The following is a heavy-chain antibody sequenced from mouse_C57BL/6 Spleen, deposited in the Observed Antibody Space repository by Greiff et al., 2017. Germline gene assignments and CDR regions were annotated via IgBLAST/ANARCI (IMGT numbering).Heavy chain of an antibody. J-gene: IGHJ2*01. D-gene: IGHD1-1*01. Sequence: EVKLVESGGGLVKPGGSLKLSCAASGFTFSSYTMSWVRQTPEKRLEWVATISGGGGNTYYPDSVKGRFTIALDNAKNTLYLQMSSLRSEDTAFYYCARRIYYGSSHYFDYWGQGTTLTVSS. V-gene: IGHV5-9*01. CDR2: ISGGGGNT. CDR1: GFTFSSYT. CDR3: ARRIYYGSSHYFDY.